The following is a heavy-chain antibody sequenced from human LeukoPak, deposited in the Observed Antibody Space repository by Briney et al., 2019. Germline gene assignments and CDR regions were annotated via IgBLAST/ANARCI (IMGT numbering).Heavy chain of an antibody. J-gene: IGHJ4*02. CDR3: TTEYYGSSNF. CDR2: IMSNIDGGTT. CDR1: GFTFINAW. D-gene: IGHD1-26*01. Sequence: GGSLRLSCAGSGFTFINAWMSWVRQAPGKGLEWVGRIMSNIDGGTTDYAAPVKGRFTISRDDSKNTLYLQMNSLKTEDTAVYSCTTEYYGSSNFWGQGTLVTVSS. V-gene: IGHV3-15*01.